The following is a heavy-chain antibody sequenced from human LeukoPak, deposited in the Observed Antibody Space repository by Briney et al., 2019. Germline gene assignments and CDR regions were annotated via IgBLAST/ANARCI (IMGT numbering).Heavy chain of an antibody. CDR3: AAGRDLQIFAALDF. CDR2: IVVGSGNT. J-gene: IGHJ3*01. D-gene: IGHD3-3*01. V-gene: IGHV1-58*01. Sequence: SVKVSCKASGFTSTGSTLQWVRQARGQHLEWIAWIVVGSGNTNYAQKFQERLILTRDMATRTVYMELSSLSSEDTAVYYCAAGRDLQIFAALDFWGQGTMVTVPS. CDR1: GFTSTGST.